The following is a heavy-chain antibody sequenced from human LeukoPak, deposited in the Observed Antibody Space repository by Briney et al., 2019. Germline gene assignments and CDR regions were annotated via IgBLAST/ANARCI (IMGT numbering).Heavy chain of an antibody. J-gene: IGHJ4*02. Sequence: GGSLRLSCAASGFTFSSYSMNWVRQAPGKGLEWVSSISSSSSYIYYADSVKGRFTISRDNAKNSLYMQMNSLRAEDTAVYYCARDTIGPGRDSYNLPFDYWGQGTLVTVSA. CDR1: GFTFSSYS. V-gene: IGHV3-21*01. D-gene: IGHD5-24*01. CDR2: ISSSSSYI. CDR3: ARDTIGPGRDSYNLPFDY.